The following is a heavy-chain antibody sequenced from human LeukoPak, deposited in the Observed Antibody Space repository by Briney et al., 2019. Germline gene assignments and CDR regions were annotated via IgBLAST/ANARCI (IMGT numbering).Heavy chain of an antibody. Sequence: GGSLRLSRAASGFTFSSYWMSWVRQAPGKGLEWVANIKKDGSEKYYVDSVKGRFTISRDNAKNSQYLQMNSLRVEDTALYYCARAQTYGDSRLLLDYWGQGTLVTVSS. CDR2: IKKDGSEK. V-gene: IGHV3-7*03. J-gene: IGHJ4*02. D-gene: IGHD4-17*01. CDR3: ARAQTYGDSRLLLDY. CDR1: GFTFSSYW.